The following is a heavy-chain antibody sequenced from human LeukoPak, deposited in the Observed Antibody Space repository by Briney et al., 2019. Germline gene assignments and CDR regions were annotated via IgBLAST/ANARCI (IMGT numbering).Heavy chain of an antibody. CDR2: ISGSGRNT. J-gene: IGHJ4*02. Sequence: GGSLRLSCTASGFTFSSYAMNWVRQAPVKGLEWVPTISGSGRNTYYADSVKGRFTIPRDNSKNTLYLQMNSLRAEDTALYYCATNYYDSSGYFPDFDYWGQGALVSVSS. D-gene: IGHD3-22*01. V-gene: IGHV3-23*01. CDR3: ATNYYDSSGYFPDFDY. CDR1: GFTFSSYA.